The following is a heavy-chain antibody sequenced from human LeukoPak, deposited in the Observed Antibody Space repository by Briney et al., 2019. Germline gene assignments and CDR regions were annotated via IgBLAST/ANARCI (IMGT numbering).Heavy chain of an antibody. CDR2: INHSGST. D-gene: IGHD6-13*01. Sequence: SETLSLTCAVYGGSFSGYYWSWIRQPPGKGLEWIGGINHSGSTNYNPSLKSRVTISVDTSKNQFSLKLSSVTAADTAVYYCARVAAVDPYYFDYWGQGTLVTVSS. V-gene: IGHV4-34*01. J-gene: IGHJ4*02. CDR1: GGSFSGYY. CDR3: ARVAAVDPYYFDY.